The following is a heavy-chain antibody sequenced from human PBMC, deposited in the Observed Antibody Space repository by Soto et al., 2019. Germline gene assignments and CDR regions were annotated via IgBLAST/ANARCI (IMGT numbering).Heavy chain of an antibody. CDR3: TTWRREKSCTSVSCYGDGAY. CDR2: IRSWTDGGRV. D-gene: IGHD2-2*01. CDR1: GFTFNSAW. Sequence: EVPLVESGGALVKPGESLTLSCAASGFTFNSAWMTWVRQAPGKGLEWGGRIRSWTDGGRVDTAAPGKGRFTISGEDSKNTFCLQMNSLKSEDTAVYYCTTWRREKSCTSVSCYGDGAYWGQGTLVTVSS. V-gene: IGHV3-15*02. J-gene: IGHJ4*02.